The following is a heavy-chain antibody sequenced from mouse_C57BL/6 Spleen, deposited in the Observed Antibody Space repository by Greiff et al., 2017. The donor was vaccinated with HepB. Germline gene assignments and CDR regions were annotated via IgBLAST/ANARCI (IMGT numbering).Heavy chain of an antibody. D-gene: IGHD1-1*01. Sequence: DVQLQESGPGLVKPSQSLSLTCSVTGYSITSGYYWNWIRQFPGNKLEWMGYISYDGSNNYNPSLNNRISIARDTSKNQFFLKLNSVTTEDTATYYCARATVEYYFDYWGQGTTLTVSS. CDR3: ARATVEYYFDY. V-gene: IGHV3-6*01. J-gene: IGHJ2*01. CDR2: ISYDGSN. CDR1: GYSITSGYY.